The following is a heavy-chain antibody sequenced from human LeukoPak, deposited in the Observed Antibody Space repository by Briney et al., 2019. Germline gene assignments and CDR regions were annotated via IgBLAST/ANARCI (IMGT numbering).Heavy chain of an antibody. CDR3: ARDRGVWFGESAFDP. CDR1: GGSISSGSYY. CDR2: IYTSGST. Sequence: SETLSLTCTVSGGSISSGSYYWSWIRQPAGKGPEWIGRIYTSGSTNYNPSLKSRVTISVDTSKNQFSLKLSSVTAADTAVYYCARDRGVWFGESAFDPWGQGTLVTVSS. J-gene: IGHJ5*02. V-gene: IGHV4-61*02. D-gene: IGHD3-10*01.